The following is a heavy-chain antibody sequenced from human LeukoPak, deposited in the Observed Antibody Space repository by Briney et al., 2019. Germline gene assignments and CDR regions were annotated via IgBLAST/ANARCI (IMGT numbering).Heavy chain of an antibody. D-gene: IGHD6-19*01. CDR3: AKVKYSSGWIDY. CDR2: ISWNSGSI. J-gene: IGHJ4*02. Sequence: PGRSLRLSCAASGFTFDDYAMHWVRQAPGKGLEWVSGISWNSGSIGYADPVKGRFTISRDNAKNSLYLQMNSLRAEDTALYYCAKVKYSSGWIDYWGQGTLVTVSS. CDR1: GFTFDDYA. V-gene: IGHV3-9*01.